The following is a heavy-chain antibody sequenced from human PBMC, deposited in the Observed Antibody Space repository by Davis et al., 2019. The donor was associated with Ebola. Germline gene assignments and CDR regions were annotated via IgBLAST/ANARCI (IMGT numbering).Heavy chain of an antibody. V-gene: IGHV3-53*05. D-gene: IGHD6-6*01. CDR3: ARDSSDAALYRMDV. CDR1: GFTVSSNY. Sequence: GESLKISCAVSGFTVSSNYWSWVRQAPGKGLEWASVIYSGDNTYHADSVKGRFSISRDNSNKTLYLQMNSLRREDTAVYYCARDSSDAALYRMDVWGQGTTVTVSS. CDR2: IYSGDNT. J-gene: IGHJ6*02.